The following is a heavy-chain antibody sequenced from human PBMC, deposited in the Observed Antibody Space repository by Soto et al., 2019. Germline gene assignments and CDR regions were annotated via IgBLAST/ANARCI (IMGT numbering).Heavy chain of an antibody. J-gene: IGHJ5*02. CDR1: CGTISSYY. CDR2: IYYSGST. CDR3: GRVPHLYYHGSGSYSRWFYP. Sequence: SVTLSLTCTVACGTISSYYWSWIRQPPGKGLEWLGYIYYSGSTNYNPSLKSRVTISVDTSKNQFSLKLSSVTAADTAVYYCGRVPHLYYHGSGSYSRWFYPWGQGTLVTVSS. D-gene: IGHD3-10*01. V-gene: IGHV4-59*01.